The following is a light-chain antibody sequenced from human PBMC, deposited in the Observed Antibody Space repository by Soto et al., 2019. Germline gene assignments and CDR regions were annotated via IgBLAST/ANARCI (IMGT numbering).Light chain of an antibody. CDR2: GAS. V-gene: IGKV3-15*01. J-gene: IGKJ1*01. CDR3: QQYNNWPPWT. CDR1: QSVSSN. Sequence: EIVMTQSPATLSVSPGERATLSCRASQSVSSNVAWYQQKPGQAPRLLIYGASTRATGIPARFSGSGSGTEFTLTISNLQSEDFAVYYCQQYNNWPPWTFGQGTKVEIK.